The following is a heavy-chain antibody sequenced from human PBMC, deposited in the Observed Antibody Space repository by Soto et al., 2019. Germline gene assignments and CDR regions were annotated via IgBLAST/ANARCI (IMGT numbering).Heavy chain of an antibody. CDR3: ARPYEGGYSSNHHYYYAMHV. CDR1: GGTFSRYS. Sequence: GASVKVSCKISGGTFSRYSISWVRQAPGQGLEWMGGIVPIFGTRNYAQKFQDRVTITTDESATTAHMELSNLRSEDTAVYYCARPYEGGYSSNHHYYYAMHVWGQGTAVTVSS. V-gene: IGHV1-69*05. J-gene: IGHJ6*02. D-gene: IGHD3-22*01. CDR2: IVPIFGTR.